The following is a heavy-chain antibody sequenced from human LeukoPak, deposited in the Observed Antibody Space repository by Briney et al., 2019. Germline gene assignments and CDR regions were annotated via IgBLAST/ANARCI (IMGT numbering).Heavy chain of an antibody. CDR1: GYTFTGYY. J-gene: IGHJ4*02. CDR2: INPNSGGT. Sequence: ASVKVSCKASGYTFTGYYMHCVRQAPGQGLEWMGWINPNSGGTNYAQKFQGRVTMTREKSISTAYMEPSRRRSDDTAVYYWARERFGESDFGYWGQGTLVTVSS. V-gene: IGHV1-2*02. CDR3: ARERFGESDFGY. D-gene: IGHD3-10*01.